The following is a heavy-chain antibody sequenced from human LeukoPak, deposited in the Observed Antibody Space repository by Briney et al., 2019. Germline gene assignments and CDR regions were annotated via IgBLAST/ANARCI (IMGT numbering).Heavy chain of an antibody. CDR3: ARGEAARPLDY. V-gene: IGHV1-69*04. CDR1: GGTFSSYA. D-gene: IGHD6-6*01. Sequence: SVKVSCKASGGTFSSYAISWVRQAPGQGLEWMGRIIPILGIANYAQKFQGRVTITADKSTSTAYMELSSLRSEDTAVYYCARGEAARPLDYWGQGTLVTVSS. CDR2: IIPILGIA. J-gene: IGHJ4*02.